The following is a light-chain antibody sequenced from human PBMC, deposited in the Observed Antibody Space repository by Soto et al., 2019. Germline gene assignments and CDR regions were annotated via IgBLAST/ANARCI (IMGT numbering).Light chain of an antibody. CDR1: QSVSSPY. Sequence: IVLTHSRGTLSLSPWERATLSCLASQSVSSPYVAWYQQRPGQTPKLLIYEASTRATGIPDRFSGSGSGTDFTLTISRLEPEDFAVYYCQQYGSSPETFGQGTKVDIK. V-gene: IGKV3-20*01. CDR2: EAS. J-gene: IGKJ1*01. CDR3: QQYGSSPET.